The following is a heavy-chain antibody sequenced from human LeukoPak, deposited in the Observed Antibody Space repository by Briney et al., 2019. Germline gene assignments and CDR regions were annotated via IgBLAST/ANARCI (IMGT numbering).Heavy chain of an antibody. CDR1: GYTFTGYY. Sequence: ASVKVSCKASGYTFTGYYMHWVRQAPGQGLEWMGWINPNSGGTNYAQKFQGRVTMTRDTSISTAYMELSRLRSDDTAVYYCAGEGSSGWYRWFDPWGQGTLVTVSS. J-gene: IGHJ5*02. V-gene: IGHV1-2*02. D-gene: IGHD6-19*01. CDR3: AGEGSSGWYRWFDP. CDR2: INPNSGGT.